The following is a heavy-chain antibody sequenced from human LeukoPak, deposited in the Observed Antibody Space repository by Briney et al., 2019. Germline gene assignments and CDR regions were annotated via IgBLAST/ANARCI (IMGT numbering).Heavy chain of an antibody. J-gene: IGHJ5*02. CDR2: IYYSGST. D-gene: IGHD1-26*01. Sequence: SETLSLTCTVSGGSISSYYWSWIRQPPGKGLEWIGYIYYSGSTNYNPSLKSQVTISVDTSKNQFSLKLSSVTAADTAVYYCARGASGSYFWFDPWGQGTLVTVSS. CDR3: ARGASGSYFWFDP. V-gene: IGHV4-59*01. CDR1: GGSISSYY.